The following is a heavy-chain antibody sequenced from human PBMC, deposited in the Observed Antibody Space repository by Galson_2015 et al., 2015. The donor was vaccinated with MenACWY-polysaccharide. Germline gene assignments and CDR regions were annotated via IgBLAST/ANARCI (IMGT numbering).Heavy chain of an antibody. Sequence: SLRLSCAASGFSLGAWYMSWIRQAPGKGLEWLSCISKSGDSIYYGDSVKGRFAISRDNAKNSLYLQLNSLEVEDTAIYYCARGHYGLDVWGQGTTVTVSS. V-gene: IGHV3-11*01. CDR3: ARGHYGLDV. CDR2: ISKSGDSI. J-gene: IGHJ6*02. CDR1: GFSLGAWY.